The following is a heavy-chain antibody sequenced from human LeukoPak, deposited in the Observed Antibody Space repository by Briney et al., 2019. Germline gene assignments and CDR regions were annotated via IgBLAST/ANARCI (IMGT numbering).Heavy chain of an antibody. V-gene: IGHV3-7*01. CDR1: GFTVSSNY. D-gene: IGHD3-16*01. J-gene: IGHJ3*02. CDR2: IKQDGSEK. CDR3: ARDHGGYLTNDAFDI. Sequence: PGGSLRLSCAASGFTVSSNYMTWVRQAPGKGLEWVANIKQDGSEKYYVDSVKGRFTISRDNAKNSLYLQMNSLRAEDTAVYYCARDHGGYLTNDAFDIWGQGTMVTVSS.